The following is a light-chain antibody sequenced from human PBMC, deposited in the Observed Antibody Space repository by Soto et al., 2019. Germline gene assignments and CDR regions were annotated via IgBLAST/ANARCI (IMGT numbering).Light chain of an antibody. CDR1: SSNIGAGYD. CDR2: GNS. J-gene: IGLJ1*01. V-gene: IGLV1-40*01. Sequence: QSVLTQPPSVSGAPGQRVTISCTGSSSNIGAGYDVHWYQQLPGTAPKLLIYGNSDRPSGVPDRFSGSKSGTSASLAITGLQAEDEADYYCQSYDSSLIVSKVFGTGTKLTVL. CDR3: QSYDSSLIVSKV.